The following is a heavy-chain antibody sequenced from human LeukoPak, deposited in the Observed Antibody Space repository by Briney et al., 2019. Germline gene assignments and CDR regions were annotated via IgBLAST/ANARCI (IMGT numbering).Heavy chain of an antibody. CDR1: GFAFSNFA. D-gene: IGHD3/OR15-3a*01. Sequence: PGGSLRLSCSASGFAFSNFATHWVRQAPGKGLEYAARINSNGGSTYYADSVKGRFTTSGGNSKNTLYLQMSSLRGEDTAVYYCVKGTGTKYYYYGMDVWGQGTTVSVSS. CDR2: INSNGGST. CDR3: VKGTGTKYYYYGMDV. V-gene: IGHV3-64D*06. J-gene: IGHJ6*02.